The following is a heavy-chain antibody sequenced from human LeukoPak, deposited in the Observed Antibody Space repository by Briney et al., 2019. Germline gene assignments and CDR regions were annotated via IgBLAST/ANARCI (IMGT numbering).Heavy chain of an antibody. CDR3: ARRLPSSSSYGVYDF. V-gene: IGHV5-51*01. Sequence: GESLKISYTVSGFTFTRHWIGWVRQMPGKGLEWMGIIYPDDSDTRYSPSFEGQVTFSVDKSITSAYLQWSSLKASDSAIYYCARRLPSSSSYGVYDFWGQGTLVTVSS. J-gene: IGHJ4*02. CDR1: GFTFTRHW. D-gene: IGHD6-6*01. CDR2: IYPDDSDT.